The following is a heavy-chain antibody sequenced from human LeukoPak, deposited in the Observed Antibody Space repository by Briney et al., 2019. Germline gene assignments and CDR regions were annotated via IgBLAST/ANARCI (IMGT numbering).Heavy chain of an antibody. CDR2: IYYSGST. CDR3: ARQLGYSYGNDY. D-gene: IGHD5-18*01. J-gene: IGHJ4*02. CDR1: GGSISSYY. V-gene: IGHV4-59*08. Sequence: SETLSLACTVSGGSISSYYWSWIRQPPGKGLEWIGYIYYSGSTNYNPSLKSRVTISVDTSKNQFSLKLSSVTAADTAVYYSARQLGYSYGNDYWGQGTLVTVSS.